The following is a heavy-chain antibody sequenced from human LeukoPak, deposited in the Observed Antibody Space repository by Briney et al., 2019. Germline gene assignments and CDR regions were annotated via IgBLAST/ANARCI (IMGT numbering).Heavy chain of an antibody. CDR2: INHSGST. V-gene: IGHV4-34*01. J-gene: IGHJ5*02. CDR1: GGSFSGYY. CDR3: ARGGPKSPIYGSGSLRWFDP. D-gene: IGHD3-10*01. Sequence: PSETLSLTCAVYGGSFSGYYWSWIRQPPGKGLEWIGEINHSGSTNYNPSLKSRVTISVDTSKNQFSLKLSSVTAADTAVYYCARGGPKSPIYGSGSLRWFDPWGQGTLVTVSS.